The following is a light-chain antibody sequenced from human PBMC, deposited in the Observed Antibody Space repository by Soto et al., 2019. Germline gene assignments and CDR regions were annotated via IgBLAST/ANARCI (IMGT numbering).Light chain of an antibody. CDR3: SSYTSSSTRV. J-gene: IGLJ1*01. CDR1: SSDVGGYNY. CDR2: EVS. Sequence: SVLTQPASVSXSPGQSITISCTGTSSDVGGYNYVSWYQQHPRKAPKLMIYEVSNRPSGVSNRFSGSKSGNTASLTISGLQAEDEADYYCSSYTSSSTRVFGTGTKVTVL. V-gene: IGLV2-14*01.